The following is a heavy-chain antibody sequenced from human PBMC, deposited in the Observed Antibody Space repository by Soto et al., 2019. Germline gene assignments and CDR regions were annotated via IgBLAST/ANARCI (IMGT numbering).Heavy chain of an antibody. Sequence: QLQLQESGPGLVKPSGTLSLTCAVSGGSISSSNWWSWVRQPPGKGLEWIGEIYHSGSTNYNPSHKMRFTISVDKSKIQYSLKLSSVTAADTALYYCARVLGNDAFDIWGQGTMVTVSS. D-gene: IGHD3-3*02. CDR3: ARVLGNDAFDI. J-gene: IGHJ3*02. CDR2: IYHSGST. CDR1: GGSISSSNW. V-gene: IGHV4-4*02.